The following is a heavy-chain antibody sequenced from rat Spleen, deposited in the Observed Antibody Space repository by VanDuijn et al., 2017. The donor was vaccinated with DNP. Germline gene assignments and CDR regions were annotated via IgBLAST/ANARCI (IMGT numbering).Heavy chain of an antibody. J-gene: IGHJ2*01. D-gene: IGHD4-1*01. V-gene: IGHV5S13*01. CDR1: GFTFSKEA. Sequence: EVQLVESGGGLVQPGRSLKLSCAASGFTFSKEAMDWVRQAPTKGLEWVASISVGGGNTYYRDSVKGRFTISRDNAENAQYLQMDSLRSEDTATYYCARRGDGYKYFDKWGQGVMVTVSS. CDR2: ISVGGGNT. CDR3: ARRGDGYKYFDK.